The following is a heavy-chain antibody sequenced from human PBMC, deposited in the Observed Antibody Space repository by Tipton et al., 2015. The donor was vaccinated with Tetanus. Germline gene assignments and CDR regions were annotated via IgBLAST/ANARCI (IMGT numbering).Heavy chain of an antibody. V-gene: IGHV5-51*01. CDR3: ARAHCAYGVCNFDF. CDR1: GYSFTNYW. J-gene: IGHJ4*02. Sequence: QLVQSGAEVKKPGESLRIFCKGSGYSFTNYWITWVRQMPGKGLEWMGIIYPGDSDTRYSPSFQGQVTISVDKSINTAYLQWSSLKASDTSMFYCARAHCAYGVCNFDFWGQGALVAVAS. D-gene: IGHD2-8*01. CDR2: IYPGDSDT.